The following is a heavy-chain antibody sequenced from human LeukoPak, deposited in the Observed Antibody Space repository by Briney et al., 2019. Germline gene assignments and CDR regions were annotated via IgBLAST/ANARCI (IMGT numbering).Heavy chain of an antibody. Sequence: SETLSLTCTVSGGSISSYYWSWIRQPPGKGLEWIGYIYYSGSTSYNPSLKSRVTISVDTSKNQFSLKLSSVTAADTAVYYCARDRSQEFDPWGQGTLVTVSS. CDR1: GGSISSYY. V-gene: IGHV4-59*01. D-gene: IGHD3-10*01. CDR3: ARDRSQEFDP. J-gene: IGHJ5*02. CDR2: IYYSGST.